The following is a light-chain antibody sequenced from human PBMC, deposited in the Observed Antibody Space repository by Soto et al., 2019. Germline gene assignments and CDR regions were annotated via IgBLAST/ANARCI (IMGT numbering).Light chain of an antibody. V-gene: IGLV2-18*01. CDR1: SSDVGSYNR. CDR3: SLYTSSSTLV. CDR2: EVS. J-gene: IGLJ2*01. Sequence: QSALTQPPSVSGSPGQSVTISCTGTSSDVGSYNRVSWYQQPPGTAPKLMIYEVSSRPSGVPDRFSGSKSGNTASLTISGXXAXXXADYYCSLYTSSSTLVFRGGTKLTVL.